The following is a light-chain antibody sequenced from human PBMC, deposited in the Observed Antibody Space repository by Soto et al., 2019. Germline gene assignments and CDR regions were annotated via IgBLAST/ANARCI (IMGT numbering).Light chain of an antibody. CDR3: QQNNSRPPFT. Sequence: EIVMTQSPATLSVSPGERATLSCRASQSVSSNLAWYQQKPGQAPRLLIYGASTRANGIPARFSGSGSGTDFTLTISNLQPEDFAVYYCQQNNSRPPFTFGQGTKLEIK. CDR1: QSVSSN. J-gene: IGKJ1*01. CDR2: GAS. V-gene: IGKV3-15*01.